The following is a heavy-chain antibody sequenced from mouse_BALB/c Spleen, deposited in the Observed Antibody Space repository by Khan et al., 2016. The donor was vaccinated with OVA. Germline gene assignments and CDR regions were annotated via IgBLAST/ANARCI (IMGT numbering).Heavy chain of an antibody. CDR2: INTETGEP. J-gene: IGHJ4*01. CDR1: GYTFTDYS. V-gene: IGHV9-2-1*01. CDR3: ARGYYGSGIYGAMDY. Sequence: QIQLVQSGPELKKPGETVKISCKASGYTFTDYSMHWVKQAPGKGLKWMGWINTETGEPTYADDFKGRFAFSLETSASTAYLQINNLKNEDTATYFCARGYYGSGIYGAMDYGGQGTSVTVSS. D-gene: IGHD1-1*01.